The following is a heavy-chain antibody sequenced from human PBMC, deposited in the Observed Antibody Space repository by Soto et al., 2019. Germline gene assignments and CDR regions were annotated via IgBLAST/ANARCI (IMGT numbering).Heavy chain of an antibody. CDR3: ARDLPTILNSGYDTHFDF. D-gene: IGHD5-12*01. V-gene: IGHV3-7*01. CDR1: GFTFSSYW. CDR2: IKPDGSER. J-gene: IGHJ4*02. Sequence: GGSLRLSCAASGFTFSSYWMSWVRQAPGKGLEWVANIKPDGSERYYVDSVRGRFTISRDNARNSLYLQMNSLRAEDTAVYYCARDLPTILNSGYDTHFDFWGQGTLVTVSS.